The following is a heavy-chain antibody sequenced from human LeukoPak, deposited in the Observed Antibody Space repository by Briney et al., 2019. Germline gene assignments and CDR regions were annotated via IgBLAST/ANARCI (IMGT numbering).Heavy chain of an antibody. CDR3: ARGQEHYYDSSGYSDGVY. Sequence: PGGSLRLSCAASGFTFNSYTLHWVRQAPGKGLEWVAVISYDGGNKYYADSVKGRFTISRDNSKNTLYLQMNSLRAEDTAVYYCARGQEHYYDSSGYSDGVYWGQGTLVTVSS. V-gene: IGHV3-30-3*01. D-gene: IGHD3-22*01. CDR2: ISYDGGNK. J-gene: IGHJ4*02. CDR1: GFTFNSYT.